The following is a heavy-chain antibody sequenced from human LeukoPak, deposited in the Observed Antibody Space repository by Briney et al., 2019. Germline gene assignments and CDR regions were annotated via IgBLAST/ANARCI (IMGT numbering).Heavy chain of an antibody. V-gene: IGHV4-30-2*01. CDR2: LYQTTST. D-gene: IGHD6-13*01. J-gene: IGHJ4*02. CDR1: GGSISSGDYS. Sequence: SETLSLTCDVSGGSISSGDYSWSWIRQPPGKGLEWIGYLYQTTSTYYSPSLKSRVTMSLDRSKNQFSLKLSSVTAADTAVYYCARHKEQQLVEGFDYWGQGTLVTVSS. CDR3: ARHKEQQLVEGFDY.